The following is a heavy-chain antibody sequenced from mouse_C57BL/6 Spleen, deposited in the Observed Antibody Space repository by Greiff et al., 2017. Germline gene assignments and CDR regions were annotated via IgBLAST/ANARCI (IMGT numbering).Heavy chain of an antibody. CDR1: GYTFTDYE. CDR2: INPETGGT. J-gene: IGHJ2*01. D-gene: IGHD1-1*01. CDR3: TSSGTTVVAFGY. Sequence: QVQLQQSGAELVRPGASVTLSCKASGYTFTDYEMNWVKQTPVHGLEWIGAINPETGGTAYNQKFKGKAILTADKSSSTAYMELRSLTSEDSAVYYCTSSGTTVVAFGYWGQGTTLTVSS. V-gene: IGHV1-15*01.